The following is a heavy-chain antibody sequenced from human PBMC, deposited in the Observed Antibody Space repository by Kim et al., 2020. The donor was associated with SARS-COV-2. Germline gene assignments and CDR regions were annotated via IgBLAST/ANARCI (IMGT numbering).Heavy chain of an antibody. Sequence: YYTPSLKNRVTVSVDTSKNQFSLKLSAVTAADSAVYYCAAFGGVFAGSGCWGQGTLVTVSS. CDR3: AAFGGVFAGSGC. V-gene: IGHV4-39*01. D-gene: IGHD3-16*02. J-gene: IGHJ4*02.